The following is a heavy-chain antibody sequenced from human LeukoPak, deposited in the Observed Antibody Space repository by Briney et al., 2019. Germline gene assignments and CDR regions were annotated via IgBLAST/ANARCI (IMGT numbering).Heavy chain of an antibody. CDR1: GFTFSSYG. J-gene: IGHJ6*03. CDR3: AKDDSVVNDYMDV. D-gene: IGHD3-22*01. V-gene: IGHV3-33*06. CDR2: IWYDGSNK. Sequence: GGSLRLSCAASGFTFSSYGMHWVRQAPGKGLEWVAVIWYDGSNKYYADSVKGRFTISRDNSMNTLYLQMNSLRAEDTAVYYCAKDDSVVNDYMDVWGKGTTVTVSS.